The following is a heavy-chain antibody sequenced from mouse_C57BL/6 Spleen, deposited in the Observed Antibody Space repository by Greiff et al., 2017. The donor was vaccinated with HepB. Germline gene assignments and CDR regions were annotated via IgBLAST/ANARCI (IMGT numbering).Heavy chain of an antibody. CDR1: GYTFTSYW. D-gene: IGHD1-1*01. CDR2: INPSSGYT. Sequence: VKLVESGAELAKPGASVKLSCKASGYTFTSYWMHWVKQRPGQGLEWIGYINPSSGYTKYNQKFKDKATLTADRSSSTAYMQLSSLTYEDSAVYYCARPKITTVVPFDYWGQGTTLTVSS. J-gene: IGHJ2*01. V-gene: IGHV1-7*01. CDR3: ARPKITTVVPFDY.